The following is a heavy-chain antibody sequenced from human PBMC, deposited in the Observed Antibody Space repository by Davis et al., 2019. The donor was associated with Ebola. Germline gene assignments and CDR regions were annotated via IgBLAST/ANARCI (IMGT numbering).Heavy chain of an antibody. D-gene: IGHD3-22*01. J-gene: IGHJ5*02. CDR3: ARVISMIVVGWFDP. CDR1: GYTFTSYG. CDR2: IIPIFGTA. V-gene: IGHV1-69*13. Sequence: SVKVSCKASGYTFTSYGISWVRQAPGQGLEWMGGIIPIFGTANYAQKFQGRVTITADESTSTAYMELSSLRSEDTAVYYCARVISMIVVGWFDPWGQGTLVTVSS.